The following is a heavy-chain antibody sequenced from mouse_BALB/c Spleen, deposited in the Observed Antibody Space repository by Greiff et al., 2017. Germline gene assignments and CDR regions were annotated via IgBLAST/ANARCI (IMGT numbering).Heavy chain of an antibody. J-gene: IGHJ4*01. D-gene: IGHD1-1*01. CDR3: ARQYYYGSDYAMDY. CDR2: IWSDGST. CDR1: GFSLTSYG. V-gene: IGHV2-6-2*01. Sequence: QVQLKESGPDLVAPSQSLSITCTVSGFSLTSYGVHWVRQPPGKGLEWLVVIWSDGSTTYNSALKSRLSISKDNSKSQVFLKMNSLQTDDTAMYYCARQYYYGSDYAMDYWGQGTSVTVSS.